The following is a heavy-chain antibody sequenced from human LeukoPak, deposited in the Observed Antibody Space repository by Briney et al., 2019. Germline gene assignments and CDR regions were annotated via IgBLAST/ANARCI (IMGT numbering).Heavy chain of an antibody. CDR3: AKDRGTRITMVRGVPLNGMDV. Sequence: GGSLRLSCAASGFTFSASAMNWVRQAPAKGLEWVSSVNGGGSSTYYADSVKGRFTISRDNSRNTLYLQMNSLRAEDTAVYYCAKDRGTRITMVRGVPLNGMDVWGQGTTVTVSS. D-gene: IGHD3-10*01. CDR1: GFTFSASA. V-gene: IGHV3-23*01. J-gene: IGHJ6*02. CDR2: VNGGGSST.